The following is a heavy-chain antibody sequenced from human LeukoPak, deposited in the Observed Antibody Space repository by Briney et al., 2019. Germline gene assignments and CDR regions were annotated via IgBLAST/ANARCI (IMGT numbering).Heavy chain of an antibody. J-gene: IGHJ4*02. CDR3: ARASGGDCFDY. D-gene: IGHD2-15*01. Sequence: GGSLGLSCAASGFTFSSYAMHWVRQAPGKGLEYVSAISSNGGSTYYANSVKGRFTISRDNSKNTLYLQMGSLRAEDMAVYYCARASGGDCFDYWGQGTLVTVSS. V-gene: IGHV3-64*01. CDR2: ISSNGGST. CDR1: GFTFSSYA.